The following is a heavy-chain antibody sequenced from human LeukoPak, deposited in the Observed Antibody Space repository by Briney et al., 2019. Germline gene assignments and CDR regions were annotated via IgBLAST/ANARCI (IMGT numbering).Heavy chain of an antibody. J-gene: IGHJ6*04. V-gene: IGHV3-11*01. CDR1: GFSFSDYY. CDR2: ISGSGSDL. Sequence: GGSLRLSCVACGFSFSDYYMSWIRQAPGRGLEWISYISGSGSDLYYADSVKGRFTISRDNSRNTLCLQMSSLRAEDTAVYYCAKGAAYYYYYGMDVWGKGTTVTVSS. CDR3: AKGAAYYYYYGMDV. D-gene: IGHD2-15*01.